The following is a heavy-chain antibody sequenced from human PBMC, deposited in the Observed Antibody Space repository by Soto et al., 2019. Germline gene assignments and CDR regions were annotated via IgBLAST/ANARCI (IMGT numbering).Heavy chain of an antibody. V-gene: IGHV1-69*01. Sequence: QVQLVQSGAEVKKPGSSVKVSCKSSGGTFSSYAISWVRQAPGQGLEWMGGIIPIFGTANSAQKFQGRVTLTAAESTSTGYMELSSLRPEDTAVYYCAREGTAVAIFDKPNCFDHWGQGTLVNVSS. CDR3: AREGTAVAIFDKPNCFDH. J-gene: IGHJ5*02. CDR2: IIPIFGTA. CDR1: GGTFSSYA. D-gene: IGHD3-3*01.